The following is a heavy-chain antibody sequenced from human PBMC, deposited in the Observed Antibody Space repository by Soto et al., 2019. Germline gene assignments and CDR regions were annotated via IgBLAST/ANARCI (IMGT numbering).Heavy chain of an antibody. J-gene: IGHJ5*02. V-gene: IGHV3-49*04. CDR1: GLTCSAHT. CDR2: IRKKAGGGTA. Sequence: PPRISCRASGLTCSAHTITWVLQAPGKGLEWVGFIRKKAGGGTAEFATSVKCRFTISRDDSKGIAYLQMNGLKTGDPAVHYCTRDTTPFTWGQAILVTTYS. CDR3: TRDTTPFT.